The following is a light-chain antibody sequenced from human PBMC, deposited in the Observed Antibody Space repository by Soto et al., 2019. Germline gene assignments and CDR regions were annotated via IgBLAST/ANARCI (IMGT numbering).Light chain of an antibody. J-gene: IGKJ2*01. CDR3: QQSDTSLYT. V-gene: IGKV3-20*01. Sequence: EIVLTQSPGTLSLSPGERVTLSCRASQSVSSTYLAWYQQKTGQAPRLLIYGASSRATGIPDRFSGSGSGTDFPLTISRLEPDDFAVYYCQQSDTSLYTFGQGTKLEIK. CDR1: QSVSSTY. CDR2: GAS.